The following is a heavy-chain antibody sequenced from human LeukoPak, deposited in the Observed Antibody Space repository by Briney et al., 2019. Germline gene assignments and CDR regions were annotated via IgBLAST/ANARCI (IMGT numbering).Heavy chain of an antibody. Sequence: GRSLRLSCAASGFTFSSYGMHWVRQAPGKGLEWVAVIWYDGSNKYYADSVKGRFTISRDNSKNTLYLQMNSLRAEDTAVYYCAKEEGAGPFDYWGQGTLVTVSS. CDR3: AKEEGAGPFDY. CDR1: GFTFSSYG. CDR2: IWYDGSNK. V-gene: IGHV3-33*06. D-gene: IGHD1-26*01. J-gene: IGHJ4*02.